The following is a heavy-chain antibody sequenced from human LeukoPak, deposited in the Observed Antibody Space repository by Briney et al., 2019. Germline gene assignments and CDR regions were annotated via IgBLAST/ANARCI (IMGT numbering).Heavy chain of an antibody. CDR2: ISSSSSYI. Sequence: GGSLRLSCAASGFTFSSYSMNWVHQAPGKGLEWVSSISSSSSYIYYADSVKGRFTISRDNAKNSLYLQMNSLRAEDTAVYYCAGDLVGATGYWGQGTLVTVSS. CDR3: AGDLVGATGY. V-gene: IGHV3-21*01. J-gene: IGHJ4*02. D-gene: IGHD1-26*01. CDR1: GFTFSSYS.